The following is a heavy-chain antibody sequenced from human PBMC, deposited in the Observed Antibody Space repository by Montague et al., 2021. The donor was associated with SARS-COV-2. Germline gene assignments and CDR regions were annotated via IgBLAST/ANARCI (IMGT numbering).Heavy chain of an antibody. D-gene: IGHD3-10*01. V-gene: IGHV4-39*02. CDR2: ISYSGST. J-gene: IGHJ5*02. CDR3: ARLRDFYGSGSYKNSWFDP. CDR1: AGSISTNSYY. Sequence: SETLSLTCTVSAGSISTNSYYWAWIRQPPGKGLEWIGSISYSGSTYFNPSLESRLTMSVDTSKSHFSLKLSSVTAADTAVYYCARLRDFYGSGSYKNSWFDPWGQGTRVTVSS.